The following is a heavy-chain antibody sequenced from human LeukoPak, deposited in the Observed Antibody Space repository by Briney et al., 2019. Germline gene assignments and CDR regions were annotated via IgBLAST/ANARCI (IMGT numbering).Heavy chain of an antibody. CDR2: ISHRTTYT. CDR1: GFTFSDYD. V-gene: IGHV3-11*06. CDR3: ARGHYGLDN. D-gene: IGHD4-17*01. J-gene: IGHJ4*02. Sequence: PGGSPRLSCEASGFTFSDYDMSWIRQAPGKGLEWVSYISHRTTYTNYADSVKGRFIISRDDAKNSLYLQMNSLRAEDTAVYYCARGHYGLDNWGQGTLVTVSS.